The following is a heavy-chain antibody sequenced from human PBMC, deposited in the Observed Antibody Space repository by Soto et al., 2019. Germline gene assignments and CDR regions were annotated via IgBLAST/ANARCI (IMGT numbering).Heavy chain of an antibody. D-gene: IGHD3-10*01. Sequence: GASVKVSCKASVYTLTSYGITWIRQEPGQGLEWMGWISSDNGNTNCAQKLQVRVTMTTDTTTSRAYMDLKSLRIIVTVVYYRPRQRPRLLDFLLWVYGMGVWG. CDR3: PRQRPRLLDFLLWVYGMGV. CDR1: VYTLTSYG. CDR2: ISSDNGNT. J-gene: IGHJ6*02. V-gene: IGHV1-18*04.